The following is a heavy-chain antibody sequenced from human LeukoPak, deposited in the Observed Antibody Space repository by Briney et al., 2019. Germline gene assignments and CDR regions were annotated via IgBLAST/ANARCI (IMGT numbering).Heavy chain of an antibody. J-gene: IGHJ6*04. CDR1: GATFSDYT. Sequence: SVKVSCKASGATFSDYTLNWVRQAPGQGLEWMGVFIPILGTANSTQKFQDRVTITADMSTNTAYMELGSLRSEDTAVYFCAGIPVFGVVLHQEPVWGKGTTVTVSS. CDR2: FIPILGTA. D-gene: IGHD3-3*01. CDR3: AGIPVFGVVLHQEPV. V-gene: IGHV1-69*08.